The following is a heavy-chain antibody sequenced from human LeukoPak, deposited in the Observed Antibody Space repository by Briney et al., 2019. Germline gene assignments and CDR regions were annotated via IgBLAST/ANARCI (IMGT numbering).Heavy chain of an antibody. Sequence: GGSLRLSCAASGFTFSSYEMNWVRQAPGKGLEWVSYISSSSSYIYYADSVKGRFTISRDNAKNSLYLQMNSLRAEDTAVYYCARDLGYCSGGSCLYWYFDLWGRGTLVTVSS. CDR1: GFTFSSYE. CDR3: ARDLGYCSGGSCLYWYFDL. CDR2: ISSSSSYI. V-gene: IGHV3-21*05. J-gene: IGHJ2*01. D-gene: IGHD2-15*01.